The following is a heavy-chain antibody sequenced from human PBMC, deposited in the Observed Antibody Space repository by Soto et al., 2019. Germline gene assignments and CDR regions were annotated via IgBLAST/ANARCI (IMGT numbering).Heavy chain of an antibody. Sequence: SETLSLTCTVSGCSIISYYWNWIRQPPGKKGLEWIGLIYSSGSTNHNPSLKSRVTMSLDTSKNQFSLKLSSVTAADTAVYYCARALRGEVGTSFDFRGQGSLVTLSS. CDR1: GCSIISYY. D-gene: IGHD3-10*01. CDR2: IYSSGST. CDR3: ARALRGEVGTSFDF. J-gene: IGHJ4*02. V-gene: IGHV4-59*01.